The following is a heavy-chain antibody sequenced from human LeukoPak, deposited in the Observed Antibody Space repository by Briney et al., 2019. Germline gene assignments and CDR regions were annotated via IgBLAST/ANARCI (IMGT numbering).Heavy chain of an antibody. CDR3: TRVEEGYGSGRRGNFYYYYMDV. Sequence: PSETLSLTCTVSGGFISSYYWSWIRQPPGKGLECIGYVHYSGSTNYNPSLKSRVTISVDTSKNQFSLKLSSVTTADTAVYYCTRVEEGYGSGRRGNFYYYYMDVWGKGTTVTISS. D-gene: IGHD3-10*01. J-gene: IGHJ6*03. CDR2: VHYSGST. CDR1: GGFISSYY. V-gene: IGHV4-59*01.